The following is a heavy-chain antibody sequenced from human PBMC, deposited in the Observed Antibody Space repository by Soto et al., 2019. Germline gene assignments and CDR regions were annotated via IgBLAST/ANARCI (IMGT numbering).Heavy chain of an antibody. D-gene: IGHD1-1*01. J-gene: IGHJ6*02. CDR1: GYTFTGYY. Sequence: QVQLVQSGAEVKKPGASVKVSCKASGYTFTGYYMHWVRQAPGQGLEWMGWINPNSGGTNYAQKFQGWVTMTRDTSISTAYMELSRLRSDDTAVYYCARVKGTTGTRPNGMDVWGQGTTVTVSS. CDR3: ARVKGTTGTRPNGMDV. V-gene: IGHV1-2*04. CDR2: INPNSGGT.